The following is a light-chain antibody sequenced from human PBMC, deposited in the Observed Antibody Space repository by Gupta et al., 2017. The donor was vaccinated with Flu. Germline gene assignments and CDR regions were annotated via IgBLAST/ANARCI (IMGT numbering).Light chain of an antibody. Sequence: DLPITQSPSSLSASVGDRVTITCRASQSISSYLNWYHAKPGKAPKRLIDAASSLQSGVPSRFSGSGSGTDFTLTISRLKTEDFATYYWQQSDRTPGTFGHGTKVDIK. CDR2: AAS. CDR1: QSISSY. CDR3: QQSDRTPGT. J-gene: IGKJ3*01. V-gene: IGKV1-39*01.